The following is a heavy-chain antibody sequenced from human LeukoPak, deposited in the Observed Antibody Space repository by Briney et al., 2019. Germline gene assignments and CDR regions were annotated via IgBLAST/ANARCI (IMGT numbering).Heavy chain of an antibody. CDR3: ARDTLYGNYFDY. Sequence: GRPLRLSCAASGFTFSSYAMHWVRQAPGKGLEWVAVISYDGSNKYYVDSVKGRFTISRDNSRNTLYLQMNSLRAEDTAVYYCARDTLYGNYFDYWGQGTLVTVSS. J-gene: IGHJ4*02. D-gene: IGHD3-10*01. CDR1: GFTFSSYA. V-gene: IGHV3-30-3*01. CDR2: ISYDGSNK.